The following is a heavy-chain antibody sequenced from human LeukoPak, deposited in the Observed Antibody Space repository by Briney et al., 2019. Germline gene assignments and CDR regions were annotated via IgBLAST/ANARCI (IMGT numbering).Heavy chain of an antibody. CDR2: ISVSGGST. V-gene: IGHV3-23*01. J-gene: IGHJ4*02. D-gene: IGHD3-22*01. CDR3: AKYRAMIVVALDY. CDR1: GFTFSSYA. Sequence: GGSLRLSCAASGFTFSSYAMSWVRQAPGKGLEWVSGISVSGGSTYYADSVKGRFTISRDNSKNALYLQMNSLRAEDTAVYYCAKYRAMIVVALDYWGQGTLVTVSS.